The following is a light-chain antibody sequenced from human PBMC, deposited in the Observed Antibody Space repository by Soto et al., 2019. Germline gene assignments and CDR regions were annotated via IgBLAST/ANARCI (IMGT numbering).Light chain of an antibody. CDR1: RSDIGSNF. CDR3: AAWDDSMTGPV. J-gene: IGLJ1*01. CDR2: NSN. Sequence: QSALSQPPSASGTPGQTVIISCSGSRSDIGSNFVNWYQHLPGTAPKLLIYNSNQRPSGVPDRFSGSTSGTSASLAISGLQSEDEADYYCAAWDDSMTGPVFGTGTKGTVL. V-gene: IGLV1-44*01.